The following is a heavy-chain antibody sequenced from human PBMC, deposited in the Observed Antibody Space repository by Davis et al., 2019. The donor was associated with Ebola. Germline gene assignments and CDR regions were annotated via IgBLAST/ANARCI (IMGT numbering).Heavy chain of an antibody. CDR2: INHSGST. Sequence: PSETLSLTCTVSGGSISSGGYYWSWIRQPPGKGLEWIGEINHSGSTNYNPSLKSRVTISVDTSKNQFSLKLSSVTAADTAVYYCARDPVYGSGSYTYYYYYGMDVWGQGTTVTVSS. D-gene: IGHD3-10*01. CDR1: GGSISSGGYY. CDR3: ARDPVYGSGSYTYYYYYGMDV. V-gene: IGHV4-39*07. J-gene: IGHJ6*02.